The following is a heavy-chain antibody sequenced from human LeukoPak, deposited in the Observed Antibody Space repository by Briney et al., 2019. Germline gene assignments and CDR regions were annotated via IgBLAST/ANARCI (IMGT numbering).Heavy chain of an antibody. CDR2: IYYSGNT. J-gene: IGHJ4*02. D-gene: IGHD6-13*01. CDR1: GGSISSGDYY. V-gene: IGHV4-30-4*01. Sequence: SQTLSLTCTVSGGSISSGDYYWSWIRQPPGKGLEWIGYIYYSGNTYYNPSLKSRVTISVDTSKNQFSLKLSSVTAADTAVYYCARDRPGIAAAGGVDWGQGTLVTVSS. CDR3: ARDRPGIAAAGGVD.